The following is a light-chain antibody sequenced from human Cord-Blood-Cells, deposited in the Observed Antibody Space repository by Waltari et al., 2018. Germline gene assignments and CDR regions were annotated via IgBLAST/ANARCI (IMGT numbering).Light chain of an antibody. CDR3: SSYTSSSTPWV. CDR1: SSDVGGYTY. Sequence: QSALTQPASVSGSPGQSLTISCTGTSSDVGGYTYVSWYQQHPGKAPKLMIYDVSNRPSGVSNRFSGSKSGNTASLTISGLQAEDEADYYCSSYTSSSTPWVFGGGTKLTVL. J-gene: IGLJ3*02. V-gene: IGLV2-14*01. CDR2: DVS.